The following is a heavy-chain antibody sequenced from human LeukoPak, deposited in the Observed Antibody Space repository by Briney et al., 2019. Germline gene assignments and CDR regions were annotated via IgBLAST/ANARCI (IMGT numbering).Heavy chain of an antibody. Sequence: SETLSLTCTVSGGSISIYYWSWIWQPPGKGLEWIGYIYYSGNTNYNPSLKSRVTISVDTSKNQFSLTLSSVTAADTAVYYCARLTTVTPRTAFDIWGQGTLVTVSS. J-gene: IGHJ3*02. CDR1: GGSISIYY. V-gene: IGHV4-59*01. D-gene: IGHD4-17*01. CDR3: ARLTTVTPRTAFDI. CDR2: IYYSGNT.